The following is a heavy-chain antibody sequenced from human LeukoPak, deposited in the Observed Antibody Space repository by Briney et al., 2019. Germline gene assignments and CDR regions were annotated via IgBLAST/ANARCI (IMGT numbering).Heavy chain of an antibody. Sequence: SETLSLTCTVSGGSISSYYWSWLRQPPGKGLEWIGDINHSGTTKYNPSLKSRVTLLIDTSKSHFSLRLNSVTAADTAVYYCARLPLGAFGEVLNFDLWGQGTVVIVSS. V-gene: IGHV4-34*01. D-gene: IGHD3-10*01. J-gene: IGHJ4*02. CDR1: GGSISSYY. CDR3: ARLPLGAFGEVLNFDL. CDR2: INHSGTT.